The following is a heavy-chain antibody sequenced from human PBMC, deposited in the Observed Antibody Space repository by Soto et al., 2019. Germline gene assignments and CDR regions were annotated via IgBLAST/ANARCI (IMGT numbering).Heavy chain of an antibody. CDR1: GYTFTSYG. Sequence: ASVNVSCKASGYTFTSYGISWVRQAPGQGLEWMGWISAYNGNTNYAQKLQGRVTMTTDTSTSTAYMELRSLRSDDTAVYYCARDSPPIVVVPAAMRGGGRYYYYYMDVWGKGTTVTVSS. CDR3: ARDSPPIVVVPAAMRGGGRYYYYYMDV. D-gene: IGHD2-2*01. CDR2: ISAYNGNT. V-gene: IGHV1-18*01. J-gene: IGHJ6*03.